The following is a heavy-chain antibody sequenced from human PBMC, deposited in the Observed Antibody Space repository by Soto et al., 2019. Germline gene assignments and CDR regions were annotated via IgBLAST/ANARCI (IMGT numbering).Heavy chain of an antibody. J-gene: IGHJ4*02. CDR2: IKEDGSER. D-gene: IGHD3-10*01. V-gene: IGHV3-7*04. CDR3: ARATGADTEDY. CDR1: GFIFSHYW. Sequence: EVQLVESGGGLVQPGGSLRLSCAASGFIFSHYWMSWVRQAPGKGLEWVANIKEDGSERYYVDSVKGRFTISRDNAKNSFSLQMNGLRAEDTAVYYCARATGADTEDYWGQGTLVTVSS.